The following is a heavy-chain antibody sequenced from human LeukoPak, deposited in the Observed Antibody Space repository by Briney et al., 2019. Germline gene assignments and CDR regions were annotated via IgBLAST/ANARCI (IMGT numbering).Heavy chain of an antibody. CDR3: ARHGARYSSSWYGGYYYYYMDV. J-gene: IGHJ6*03. Sequence: GESLQISCHGSGYSFTTYWIGWVRQMPGKGMEWMGMVYPGDSDTRYSPSFQGQVTISADKSISTAYLQWSSMKASDTAMYYCARHGARYSSSWYGGYYYYYMDVWGKGTTVTISS. D-gene: IGHD6-13*01. V-gene: IGHV5-51*01. CDR1: GYSFTTYW. CDR2: VYPGDSDT.